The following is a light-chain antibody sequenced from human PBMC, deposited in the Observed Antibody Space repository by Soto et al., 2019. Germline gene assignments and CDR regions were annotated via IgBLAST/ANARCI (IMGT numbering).Light chain of an antibody. V-gene: IGLV2-14*01. CDR2: DVG. CDR1: SSDVGGYNS. CDR3: SSYTSSSTYV. J-gene: IGLJ1*01. Sequence: QSALTQPASVSGSPGQSITISCTGTSSDVGGYNSVSWYQQHPGKAPKLVIYDVGNRPSGVSDRFSGSKSGNTASLTSSGLQAEDEAEYYCSSYTSSSTYVFGAGTKVTVL.